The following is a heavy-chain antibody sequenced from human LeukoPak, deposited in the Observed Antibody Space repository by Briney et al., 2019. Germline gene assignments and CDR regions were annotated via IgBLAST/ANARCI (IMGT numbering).Heavy chain of an antibody. CDR3: AKEASGYDYFVDY. CDR1: GFTFSSYG. J-gene: IGHJ4*02. D-gene: IGHD5-12*01. Sequence: GGSLRLSCAASGFTFSSYGMHWVRQAPGKGLEWVAVISYDGSNKYYADSVKGRFTISRDNSKSTLYLQMNSLRAEDTAVYYCAKEASGYDYFVDYWGQGTLVTVSS. V-gene: IGHV3-30*18. CDR2: ISYDGSNK.